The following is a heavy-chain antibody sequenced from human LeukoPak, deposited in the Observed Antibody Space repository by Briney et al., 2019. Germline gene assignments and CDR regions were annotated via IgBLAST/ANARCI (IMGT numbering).Heavy chain of an antibody. CDR1: GFSLSGYW. CDR3: ARGGYSFDY. CDR2: LHADGVEQ. V-gene: IGHV3-7*01. D-gene: IGHD5-18*01. Sequence: HPGGSLRLSCAASGFSLSGYWMTWLRQAPGKGLEWVARLHADGVEQNYVDSVTGRFTMSRDNAKNSLDLQMNSLRVEDTAVYYCARGGYSFDYLGQGTLVAVSS. J-gene: IGHJ4*02.